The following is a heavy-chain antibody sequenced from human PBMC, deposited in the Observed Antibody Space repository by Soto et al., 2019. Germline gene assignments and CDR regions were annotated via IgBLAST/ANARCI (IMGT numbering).Heavy chain of an antibody. V-gene: IGHV3-23*01. D-gene: IGHD3-10*01. CDR1: GFNFNIYA. CDR3: AKPITAGGSNS. Sequence: EARILESGGGLAQPGGSLKLSCTASGFNFNIYAMSWVRQAPGKGLEWVSGISASATQTYYAESVKGRFAISRDNSKSTLYLQLDSLTPEDTARYYCAKPITAGGSNSWGPGTRVAVSS. J-gene: IGHJ5*02. CDR2: ISASATQT.